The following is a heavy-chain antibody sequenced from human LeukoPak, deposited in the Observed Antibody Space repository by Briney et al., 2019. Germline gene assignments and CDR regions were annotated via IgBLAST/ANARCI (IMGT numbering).Heavy chain of an antibody. Sequence: ASVKVSCKASGGTFTSYAISWVRQAPGQGLEWMGGIIPIFGTANYAQKFQGRVTITADESTSTAYMELSSLRSEDTAVYYCARTGERGYSYGNDYWGQGTLVTVSS. CDR1: GGTFTSYA. CDR3: ARTGERGYSYGNDY. D-gene: IGHD5-18*01. V-gene: IGHV1-69*01. CDR2: IIPIFGTA. J-gene: IGHJ4*02.